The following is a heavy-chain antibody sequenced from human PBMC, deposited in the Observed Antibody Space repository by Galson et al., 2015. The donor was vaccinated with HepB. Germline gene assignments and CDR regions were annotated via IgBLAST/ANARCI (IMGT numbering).Heavy chain of an antibody. J-gene: IGHJ4*02. D-gene: IGHD4-17*01. CDR1: GFTFSRYG. CDR3: ARVADSHYGDHTHFDS. CDR2: IQFDGSKE. V-gene: IGHV3-33*01. Sequence: SLRLSCAASGFTFSRYGMHWVRQAPGKGLDWVAAIQFDGSKEYYAHSMKGRFTVSRDNVRNSISLQMNRLSVEDTAIYYCARVADSHYGDHTHFDSWGQGALVTVSS.